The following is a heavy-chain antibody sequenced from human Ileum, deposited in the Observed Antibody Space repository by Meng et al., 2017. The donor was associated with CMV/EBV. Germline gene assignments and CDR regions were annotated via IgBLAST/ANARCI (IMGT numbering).Heavy chain of an antibody. J-gene: IGHJ4*02. CDR1: GITFRNYW. Sequence: SGITFRNYWMHRVRQTTGKGLVWVERINSDGSRKRYADSVKGRFTISRDNAKNTLYLQMNGLRAEDTAVYYCARSAAYYYDSSGYLRYWGQGTLVTVSS. CDR2: INSDGSRK. V-gene: IGHV3-74*01. D-gene: IGHD3-22*01. CDR3: ARSAAYYYDSSGYLRY.